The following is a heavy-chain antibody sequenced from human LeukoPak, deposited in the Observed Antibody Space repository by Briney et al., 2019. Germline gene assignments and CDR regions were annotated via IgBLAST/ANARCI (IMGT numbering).Heavy chain of an antibody. CDR1: GDRFTNYW. V-gene: IGHV5-51*01. Sequence: GESLKFSCKGFGDRFTNYWFGWVRQMPGKGMEWMGIIYPGDSDTRYSPSFQGQVTISADRATSTAYLQWSSLKASDSAMYYCARRPLRSQNWFSPWGQGTLVTVSS. CDR2: IYPGDSDT. CDR3: ARRPLRSQNWFSP. J-gene: IGHJ5*02. D-gene: IGHD3-10*01.